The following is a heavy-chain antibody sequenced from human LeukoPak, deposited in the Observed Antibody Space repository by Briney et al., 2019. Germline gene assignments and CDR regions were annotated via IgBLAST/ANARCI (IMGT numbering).Heavy chain of an antibody. CDR2: IYTSGST. V-gene: IGHV4-4*07. D-gene: IGHD1-26*01. J-gene: IGHJ4*02. CDR3: ARENSGSYREFDY. Sequence: SETLSLTCTVSGVSISSYYWSWIRQPAGKGLEGIGRIYTSGSTNYNASLKSRVSMSVDTSKNQFSLKLSSVTAADTAVFYCARENSGSYREFDYWGQGTLVTVSS. CDR1: GVSISSYY.